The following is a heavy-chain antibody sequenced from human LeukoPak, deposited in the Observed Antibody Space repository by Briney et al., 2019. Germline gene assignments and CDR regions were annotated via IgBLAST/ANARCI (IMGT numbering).Heavy chain of an antibody. CDR3: TTDGSSFGLYYYDSSGPDDAFDI. CDR1: GFTFSNAR. V-gene: IGHV3-15*01. J-gene: IGHJ3*02. Sequence: GGSLRLSCAASGFTFSNARMSWVRQAPGKGLEWVGRIKSKTDGGTTDYAAPVKGRFTISRDDSKNTLYLQMNSLKTEDTAVYYCTTDGSSFGLYYYDSSGPDDAFDIWGHGTMVTVSS. CDR2: IKSKTDGGTT. D-gene: IGHD3-22*01.